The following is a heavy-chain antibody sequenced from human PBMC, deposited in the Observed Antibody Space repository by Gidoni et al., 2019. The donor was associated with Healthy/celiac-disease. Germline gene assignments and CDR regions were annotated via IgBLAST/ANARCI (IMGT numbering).Heavy chain of an antibody. CDR1: GYTLTELS. CDR2: FDPEDGET. Sequence: QVPLVQSGAEVKQPGASVKVSCKVSGYTLTELSMPWVRPAPGKGLEWRGGFDPEDGETIYAQKFQGRVTMTEDTSTDTAYRELSSLRSEDTAVYYCATRRGSGSYYKPPDYWGQGTLVTVSS. D-gene: IGHD3-10*01. V-gene: IGHV1-24*01. CDR3: ATRRGSGSYYKPPDY. J-gene: IGHJ4*02.